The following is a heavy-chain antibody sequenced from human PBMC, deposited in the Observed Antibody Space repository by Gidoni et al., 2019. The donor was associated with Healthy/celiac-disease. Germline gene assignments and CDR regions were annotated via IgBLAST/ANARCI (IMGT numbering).Heavy chain of an antibody. CDR2: ISAYNGNT. V-gene: IGHV1-18*01. J-gene: IGHJ6*02. CDR1: GYTFPSYG. D-gene: IGHD3-10*01. Sequence: QVQLVQSGAELKKPGASVKVSCKASGYTFPSYGLSWVRQAPGQGLEWMGWISAYNGNTNYAQKLQGRVTMTTDTSTSTAYMELRSLRSDDTAVYYCAREGSGDGSYYYYYYGMDVWGQGTTVTVSS. CDR3: AREGSGDGSYYYYYYGMDV.